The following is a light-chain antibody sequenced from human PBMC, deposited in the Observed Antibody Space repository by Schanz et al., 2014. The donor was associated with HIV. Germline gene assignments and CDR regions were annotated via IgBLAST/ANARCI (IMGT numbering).Light chain of an antibody. CDR2: EIS. V-gene: IGLV2-14*03. CDR3: CSYAGSYTLV. J-gene: IGLJ2*01. CDR1: SSDVGGYDF. Sequence: QSALTQPASVSGSPGQSITISCTGTSSDVGGYDFVSWYQQHPGKAPKLMIYEISKWPSGVSNRFSGSKSGITASLTISGLQAEDEADYYCCSYAGSYTLVLGGGTKLTVL.